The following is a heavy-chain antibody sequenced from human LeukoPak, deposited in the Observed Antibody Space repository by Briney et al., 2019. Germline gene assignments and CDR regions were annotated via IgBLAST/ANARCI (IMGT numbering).Heavy chain of an antibody. CDR2: IYYSGST. Sequence: SETLSLTCTVSGGSIRSYYWSWIRQPPGKGLEWIGYIYYSGSTHYNPSLKSRITISTDTSKNQFSLKLSSVTAADTAVYYCARPAGDSSYYFDYWGQGTLVTVSS. J-gene: IGHJ4*02. CDR3: ARPAGDSSYYFDY. CDR1: GGSIRSYY. V-gene: IGHV4-59*08. D-gene: IGHD4-17*01.